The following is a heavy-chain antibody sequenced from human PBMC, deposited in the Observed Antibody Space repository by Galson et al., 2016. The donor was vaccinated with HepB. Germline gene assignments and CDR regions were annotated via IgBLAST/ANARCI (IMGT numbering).Heavy chain of an antibody. CDR3: ARESSFTSGLAY. D-gene: IGHD6-19*01. CDR1: GYTFNGYF. CDR2: INPPSGGA. V-gene: IGHV1-2*02. J-gene: IGHJ4*02. Sequence: QSGAEVKKDGESLKTSCKASGYTFNGYFLYWVRQAPGQGLEWMGWINPPSGGAKYSRRFQGRVTITRDMSMNTVYMELSGLTSTDTALYYCARESSFTSGLAYWGQGTLVTVSS.